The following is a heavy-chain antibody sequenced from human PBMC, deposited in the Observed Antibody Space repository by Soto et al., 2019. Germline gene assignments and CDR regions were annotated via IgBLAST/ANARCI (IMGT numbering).Heavy chain of an antibody. Sequence: SETLSLTCAVSGGSISSGGYSWSWIRQPPGKGLEWIGYIYHSGSTYYNPSLKSRVTISVDRSKNQFSLKLSSVTAADTAVYYCARLTYYYDSSGYPTAFFFDYWGQGTLVTVSS. CDR2: IYHSGST. J-gene: IGHJ4*02. CDR3: ARLTYYYDSSGYPTAFFFDY. V-gene: IGHV4-30-2*01. D-gene: IGHD3-22*01. CDR1: GGSISSGGYS.